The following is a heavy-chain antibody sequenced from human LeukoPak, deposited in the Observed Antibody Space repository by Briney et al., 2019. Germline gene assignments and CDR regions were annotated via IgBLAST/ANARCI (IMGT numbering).Heavy chain of an antibody. CDR1: GFTFSSYG. Sequence: GGSLRLSCAASGFTFSSYGMHWVRQAPGKGLEWVAVIWYDGSNKYYADSVKGRFTISRDNSKNTLYLQMNSLRAEDTAVYYCARERIAAAGRCYYYYGMDVWGQGTTVTVSS. V-gene: IGHV3-33*01. D-gene: IGHD6-13*01. J-gene: IGHJ6*02. CDR3: ARERIAAAGRCYYYYGMDV. CDR2: IWYDGSNK.